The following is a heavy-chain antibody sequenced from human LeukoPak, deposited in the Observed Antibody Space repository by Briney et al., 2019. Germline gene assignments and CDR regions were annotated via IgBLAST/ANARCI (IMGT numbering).Heavy chain of an antibody. J-gene: IGHJ5*02. CDR2: IIPIFGTA. CDR3: ARATMRGFLDRFDP. D-gene: IGHD3-3*01. Sequence: SVKVSCKASGGTFSSYAISWVRQAPGQGLEWMGGIIPIFGTANYAQKFQGRVTITADASTSTAYMELSSLRSEDTAVYYCARATMRGFLDRFDPWGQGTLVTVSS. CDR1: GGTFSSYA. V-gene: IGHV1-69*13.